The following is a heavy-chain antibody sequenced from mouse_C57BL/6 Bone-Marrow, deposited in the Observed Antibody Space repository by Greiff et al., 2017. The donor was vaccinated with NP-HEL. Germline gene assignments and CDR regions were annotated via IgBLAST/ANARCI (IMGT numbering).Heavy chain of an antibody. CDR2: IDPENGDT. J-gene: IGHJ3*01. D-gene: IGHD2-4*01. CDR1: GFNIKDDY. Sequence: VQLQQSGAELVRPGASVKLSCTASGFNIKDDYMHWVKQRPEQGLEWIGWIDPENGDTEYATQFQGEATITADTSTNTAYLKLSRLTSKDTAVYCCTTFDYGVGFAYWGRGTLVTVSA. V-gene: IGHV14-4*01. CDR3: TTFDYGVGFAY.